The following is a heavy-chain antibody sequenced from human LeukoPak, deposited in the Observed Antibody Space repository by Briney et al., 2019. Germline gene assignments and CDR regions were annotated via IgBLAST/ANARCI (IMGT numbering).Heavy chain of an antibody. V-gene: IGHV3-33*01. Sequence: GGSLRLSCAASGFTFGSYGMHWVRQAPGKGLEWVAVIWYDGSNKYYADSVKGRFTISRDNSKNTLYLQMNSLRAEDTAVYYCARDPILTGYYVNYFDYWGQGTLVTVSS. D-gene: IGHD3-9*01. CDR1: GFTFGSYG. J-gene: IGHJ4*02. CDR2: IWYDGSNK. CDR3: ARDPILTGYYVNYFDY.